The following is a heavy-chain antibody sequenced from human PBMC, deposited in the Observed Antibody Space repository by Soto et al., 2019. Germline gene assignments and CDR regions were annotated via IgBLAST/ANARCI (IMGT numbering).Heavy chain of an antibody. Sequence: SVKVSCKASGGTFSSYTISWVRQAPGQGLEWMGRIIPILGIANYAQKIQGRVTITADKSTSTAYMELSSLRSEDTAVYYCARGIRYGRHSGLGDAFDIWGQGTMVTVSS. D-gene: IGHD5-12*01. CDR3: ARGIRYGRHSGLGDAFDI. CDR1: GGTFSSYT. J-gene: IGHJ3*02. V-gene: IGHV1-69*02. CDR2: IIPILGIA.